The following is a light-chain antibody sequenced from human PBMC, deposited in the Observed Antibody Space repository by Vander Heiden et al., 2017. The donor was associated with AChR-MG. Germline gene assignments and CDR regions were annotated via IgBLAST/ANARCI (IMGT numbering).Light chain of an antibody. Sequence: SSVLTHPPRVAVAPGKTARISCGGNSIGSTNVQWYQQRPGQAPMLVIYDDTDRPSGIPERFSGSKSGNTATLTITRVEAGDEADYYCQAWDISSDHPVFGGGTKLTVL. CDR3: QAWDISSDHPV. CDR1: SIGSTN. CDR2: DDT. J-gene: IGLJ3*02. V-gene: IGLV3-21*04.